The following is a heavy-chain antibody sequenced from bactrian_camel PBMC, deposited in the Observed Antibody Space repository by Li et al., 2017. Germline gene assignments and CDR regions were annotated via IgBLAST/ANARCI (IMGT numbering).Heavy chain of an antibody. CDR2: IYTSGSPT. V-gene: IGHV3S53*01. D-gene: IGHD1*01. Sequence: VQLVESGGGSVQAGGSLRLSCAGSTYSTYCMAWFRQAPGKAREGVASIYTSGSPTKYADSVKGRFTISYDKAKKMVYLQMDSLKAEDTADYYCATNWRLRCTENPSDFPYRGQGTQVTVS. CDR1: STYSTYC. CDR3: ATNWRLRCTENPSDFPY. J-gene: IGHJ6*01.